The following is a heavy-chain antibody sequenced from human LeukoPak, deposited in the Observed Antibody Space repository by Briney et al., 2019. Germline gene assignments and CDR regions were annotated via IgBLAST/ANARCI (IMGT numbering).Heavy chain of an antibody. D-gene: IGHD2-2*01. CDR3: ARGSIVVVPAAKPKIYYYYGMDV. J-gene: IGHJ6*02. Sequence: GGSLRLSCAASGFTFSSYAMHWVRQAPGKGLEWVAVISYDGSNKYYADSVKGGFTISRDNSKNTLYLKMNSLRAEDTAVYYCARGSIVVVPAAKPKIYYYYGMDVWGQGTTVTVSS. V-gene: IGHV3-30-3*01. CDR1: GFTFSSYA. CDR2: ISYDGSNK.